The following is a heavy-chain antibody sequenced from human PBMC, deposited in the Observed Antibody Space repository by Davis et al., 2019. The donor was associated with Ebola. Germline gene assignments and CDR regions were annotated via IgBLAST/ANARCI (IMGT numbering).Heavy chain of an antibody. V-gene: IGHV1-3*01. Sequence: ASVKVSCKASGYTFTSYAMHWVRQAPGQRLEWMGWINAGNGNTKYSQKFQGRVTITRDTSASTAYMELSSLRSEDTAVYYCARWIHCSSTTCYFSLDYWGQGTLVTVSS. CDR1: GYTFTSYA. D-gene: IGHD2-2*01. CDR2: INAGNGNT. CDR3: ARWIHCSSTTCYFSLDY. J-gene: IGHJ4*02.